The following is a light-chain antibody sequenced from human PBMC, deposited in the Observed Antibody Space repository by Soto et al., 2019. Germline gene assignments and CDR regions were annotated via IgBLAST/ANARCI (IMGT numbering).Light chain of an antibody. V-gene: IGLV2-14*03. CDR3: SSYTSSSFPVI. CDR2: DVS. J-gene: IGLJ2*01. Sequence: QSALTQPASVSGSPGQSITISCTGTSSDVGSYNYVSWYQFYPGKAPKLMIYDVSNRPSGVSDRFSGSKSGNTASLTISGLLAEEEADYYCSSYTSSSFPVIYGGGTKLTVL. CDR1: SSDVGSYNY.